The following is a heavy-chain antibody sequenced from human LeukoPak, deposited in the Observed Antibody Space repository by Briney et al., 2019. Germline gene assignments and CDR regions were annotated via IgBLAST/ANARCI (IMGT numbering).Heavy chain of an antibody. CDR3: TRSATVVTPNWYFDL. CDR1: GFTFGDYA. D-gene: IGHD4-23*01. CDR2: IRSKAYGGTT. V-gene: IGHV3-49*03. Sequence: PGGFLRLSCTASGFTFGDYAMSWFRQAPGKGLEWVGFIRSKAYGGTTEYAASVKGRFTISRDDSKSIAYLQMNSLKTEDTAVYYCTRSATVVTPNWYFDLWGRGTLVTVSS. J-gene: IGHJ2*01.